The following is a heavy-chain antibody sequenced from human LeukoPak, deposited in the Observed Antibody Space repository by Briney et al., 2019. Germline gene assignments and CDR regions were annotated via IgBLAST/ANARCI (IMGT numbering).Heavy chain of an antibody. J-gene: IGHJ4*02. CDR3: ARDLGSRYYFDY. CDR2: IYTSGST. Sequence: SETLSLTCTVSGGSISSYYWSWIRQPAGKGLGWIGRIYTSGSTNYNPSLKSRVTMSVDTSKNQFSLKLSSVTAADTAVYYCARDLGSRYYFDYWGQGTLVTVSS. CDR1: GGSISSYY. V-gene: IGHV4-4*07.